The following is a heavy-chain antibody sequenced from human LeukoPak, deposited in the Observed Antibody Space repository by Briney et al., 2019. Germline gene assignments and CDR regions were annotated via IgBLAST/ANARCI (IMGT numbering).Heavy chain of an antibody. Sequence: GASVKVSCKASGYSFTSNAISWVRQVPGQGFEWMGWINTYNGNTNYAQKLQGRVTMTIDTSTSTAYMELRSLRSDDTAVFYCARGISRLPSAPFDIWGQGTLVTVSS. CDR1: GYSFTSNA. J-gene: IGHJ3*02. CDR2: INTYNGNT. CDR3: ARGISRLPSAPFDI. V-gene: IGHV1-18*01. D-gene: IGHD6-6*01.